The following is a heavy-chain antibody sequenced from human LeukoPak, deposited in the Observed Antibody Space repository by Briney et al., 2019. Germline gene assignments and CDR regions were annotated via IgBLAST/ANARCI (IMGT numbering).Heavy chain of an antibody. J-gene: IGHJ4*02. V-gene: IGHV4-34*01. CDR3: ARDGYNPPLDY. CDR2: INHSGST. CDR1: GGSFSGYY. D-gene: IGHD5-24*01. Sequence: PSETLSLTCAVYGGSFSGYYLSWIRQPPGKGLEWIGEINHSGSTNYNPSLKSRVTISVDTSKNQFSLKLSSVTAADTAVYYCARDGYNPPLDYWGQGTLVTVSS.